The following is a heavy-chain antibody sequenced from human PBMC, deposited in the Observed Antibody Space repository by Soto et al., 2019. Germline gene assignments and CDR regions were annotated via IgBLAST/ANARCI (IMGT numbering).Heavy chain of an antibody. CDR3: AREEYCSGGSCYENWFYP. Sequence: GASVKVSCKASGYTFTSYAMHWVRQAPGQRLEWMGWINAGNGNTKYSQKFQGRVTITRDTSASTAYMELSSLRSEDTAVYYCAREEYCSGGSCYENWFYPWGQGTLVTVSS. D-gene: IGHD2-15*01. J-gene: IGHJ5*02. CDR1: GYTFTSYA. V-gene: IGHV1-3*01. CDR2: INAGNGNT.